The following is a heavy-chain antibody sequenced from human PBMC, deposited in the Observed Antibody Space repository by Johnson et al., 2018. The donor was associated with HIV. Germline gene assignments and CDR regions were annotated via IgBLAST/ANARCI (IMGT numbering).Heavy chain of an antibody. V-gene: IGHV3-52*01. J-gene: IGHJ3*01. CDR3: AKIAAATALKDAFDF. Sequence: EVQLVESGGGVVQPGRSLRLSCAASGFTFSSSWMHWVCQAPEKGLEWVADIKCDGREKYYVDSVKGRFTISRDNSKNKLYLQMNSLRVEDTAVYFCAKIAAATALKDAFDFWGRGTMVTVSS. D-gene: IGHD6-13*01. CDR1: GFTFSSSW. CDR2: IKCDGREK.